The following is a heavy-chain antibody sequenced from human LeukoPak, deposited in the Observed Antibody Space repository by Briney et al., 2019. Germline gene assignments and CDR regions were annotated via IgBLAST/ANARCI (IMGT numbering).Heavy chain of an antibody. CDR3: AKQVDTAMAGFDY. D-gene: IGHD5-18*01. Sequence: ASVKVSCKASGYTFTSYGISWVRQAPGQGLEWMGWISAYNGNTNYAQKFQGRVTITADESTSTAYMELSSLRSEDTAVYYCAKQVDTAMAGFDYWGQGTLVTVSS. CDR2: ISAYNGNT. CDR1: GYTFTSYG. J-gene: IGHJ4*02. V-gene: IGHV1-18*01.